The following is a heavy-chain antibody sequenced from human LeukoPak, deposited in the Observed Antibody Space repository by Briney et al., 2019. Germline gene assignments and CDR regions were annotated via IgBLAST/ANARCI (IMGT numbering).Heavy chain of an antibody. J-gene: IGHJ5*02. D-gene: IGHD3-9*01. V-gene: IGHV3-23*01. CDR2: ISGSGGST. Sequence: GGSLRLSCAASGFTFSSYAMSWVRQAPGKGLEWVSAISGSGGSTYYADSVKGRFTISRDNSKNTLYLQMNSLRAEDTAVYYCAKDSGYYDILTGYPGGDWFDPWGQGTLITVSP. CDR3: AKDSGYYDILTGYPGGDWFDP. CDR1: GFTFSSYA.